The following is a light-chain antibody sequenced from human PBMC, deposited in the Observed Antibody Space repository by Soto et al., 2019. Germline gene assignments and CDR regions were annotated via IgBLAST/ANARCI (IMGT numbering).Light chain of an antibody. CDR1: QSVSNNY. CDR2: GAS. J-gene: IGKJ1*01. Sequence: EIVLTQSPGTLSLSPGERATLSCRASQSVSNNYLAWYQQKPGQAPRLLIYGASNRATGIPDRFSGSGSGTDLTLTISRLEPEDFAGYYCQQYGSSGTFGQRTKVEIK. CDR3: QQYGSSGT. V-gene: IGKV3-20*01.